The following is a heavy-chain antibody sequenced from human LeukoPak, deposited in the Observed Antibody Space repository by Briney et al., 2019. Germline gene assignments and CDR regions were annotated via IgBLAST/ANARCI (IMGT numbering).Heavy chain of an antibody. V-gene: IGHV4-34*01. CDR2: INHSGST. D-gene: IGHD3-16*01. J-gene: IGHJ4*02. Sequence: SETLSLTCAVYGGSFSGYYWSCIRQTPGKGLEWIGEINHSGSTNYNPSLKGRLTISVDTSKNQFSLKLNSLTAADTAVYYCASFRWGVGFEYWGQGTLVTVSS. CDR1: GGSFSGYY. CDR3: ASFRWGVGFEY.